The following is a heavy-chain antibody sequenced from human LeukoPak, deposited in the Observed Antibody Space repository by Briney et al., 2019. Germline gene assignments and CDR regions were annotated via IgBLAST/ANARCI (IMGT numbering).Heavy chain of an antibody. D-gene: IGHD3-22*01. CDR2: ISGSGGST. CDR3: ARIFSSGSYFEPRDYYYGMDV. Sequence: GGSLRLSCAASGFTFSSYAMSWVRQAPGKGLEWVSAISGSGGSTYYAHSVKGRFTISRDNSKNTLYLQMNSLRAEDTAVYYCARIFSSGSYFEPRDYYYGMDVWGQGTTVPVSS. J-gene: IGHJ6*02. V-gene: IGHV3-23*01. CDR1: GFTFSSYA.